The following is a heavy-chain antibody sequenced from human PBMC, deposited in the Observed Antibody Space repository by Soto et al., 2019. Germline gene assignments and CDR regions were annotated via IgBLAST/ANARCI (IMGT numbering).Heavy chain of an antibody. CDR3: ARGSIYTSRGFDP. V-gene: IGHV4-39*01. CDR2: IYYSGTT. CDR1: GGSISSDTHY. Sequence: SETLSLTCTVSGGSISSDTHYWDWIRQPPGKGLEWIGSIYYSGTTYYNPSLKSRVTISVDTSRDQFFLNLNSVTAADTAVYYCARGSIYTSRGFDPWGQGTLVTVSS. J-gene: IGHJ5*02. D-gene: IGHD2-2*01.